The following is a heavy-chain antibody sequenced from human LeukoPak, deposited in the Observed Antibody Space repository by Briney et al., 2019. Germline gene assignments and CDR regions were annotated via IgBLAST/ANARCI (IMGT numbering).Heavy chain of an antibody. CDR1: GYTFTSYG. D-gene: IGHD5-12*01. Sequence: GASVKVSCKASGYTFTSYGIGWVRQAPGQGLEWMGWISAYNGNTNYAQKLQGRVTMTTDTSTSTAYMELRSLRSDDTAVYYCARERATSRPPYYYYMDVWGKGTTVTVSS. J-gene: IGHJ6*03. V-gene: IGHV1-18*01. CDR3: ARERATSRPPYYYYMDV. CDR2: ISAYNGNT.